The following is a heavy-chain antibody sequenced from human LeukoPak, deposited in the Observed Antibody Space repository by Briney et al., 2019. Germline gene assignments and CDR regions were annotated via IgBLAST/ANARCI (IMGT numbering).Heavy chain of an antibody. CDR1: RGSISSSTNY. V-gene: IGHV4-39*07. CDR2: VYYGGST. D-gene: IGHD6-19*01. Sequence: PSETLSLTCTVSRGSISSSTNYWGWVRQPPGKGLEWIGIVYYGGSTYHNTSLKSRLTISIDTSKNRFSLRLSSVTAADTAVYYCASLQLNRSGRSYYFDSWGQGIQVTVSS. J-gene: IGHJ4*02. CDR3: ASLQLNRSGRSYYFDS.